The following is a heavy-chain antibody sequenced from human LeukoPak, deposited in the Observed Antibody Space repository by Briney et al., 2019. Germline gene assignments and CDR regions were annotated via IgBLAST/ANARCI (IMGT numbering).Heavy chain of an antibody. CDR2: INHSGST. D-gene: IGHD2-2*01. V-gene: IGHV4-34*01. CDR1: GGSFSGYY. Sequence: SETLSLTCAVYGGSFSGYYWSWICQPPGKGLEWIGEINHSGSTNYNPSLKSRVTISVDTSKNQFSLKLSSVTAADTAVYYCTRGKCSSTSCYARGWFDPWGQGTLVTVSS. CDR3: TRGKCSSTSCYARGWFDP. J-gene: IGHJ5*02.